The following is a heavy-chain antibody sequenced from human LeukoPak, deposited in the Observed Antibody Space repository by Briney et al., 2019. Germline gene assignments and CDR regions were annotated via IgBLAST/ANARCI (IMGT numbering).Heavy chain of an antibody. D-gene: IGHD1-26*01. V-gene: IGHV3-20*04. CDR1: GFIVGEYG. J-gene: IGHJ4*02. CDR3: ARIDPVGRT. CDR2: ISRSGATT. Sequence: PGGPLRLSCSGSGFIVGEYGMSWVRQPPGKGLQWVSGISRSGATTGYADSVKGRFTISRDNAKNFVYLQMDRLRAEDTALYYCARIDPVGRTWGQGTLVLVSA.